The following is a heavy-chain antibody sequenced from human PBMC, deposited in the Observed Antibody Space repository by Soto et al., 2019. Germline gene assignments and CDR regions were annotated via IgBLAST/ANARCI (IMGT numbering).Heavy chain of an antibody. V-gene: IGHV4-34*01. Sequence: PSETLSLTCAVCGGSFSGYYWSWIRQPPGKGLEWIGEINHSGSTNYNPSLKSRVTISVDTSKNQFSLKLSSVTAADTAVYYCARGRVVVVAARHYNWFDPWGQGTLVTVSS. CDR2: INHSGST. D-gene: IGHD2-15*01. CDR3: ARGRVVVVAARHYNWFDP. J-gene: IGHJ5*02. CDR1: GGSFSGYY.